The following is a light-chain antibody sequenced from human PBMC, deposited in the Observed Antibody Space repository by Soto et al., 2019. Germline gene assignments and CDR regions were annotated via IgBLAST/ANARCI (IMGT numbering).Light chain of an antibody. CDR1: SSDVGGDNY. CDR2: EVS. J-gene: IGLJ1*01. CDR3: SSYAGSHTYV. Sequence: QSALTQPPSAAGSPGQSVTISCTGTSSDVGGDNYVSWYQQHPGKAPKLMIYEVSKRPSGVPDRFSGSKSGNTDSLTVSGLQAEDEPDYYCSSYAGSHTYVFGTGTKVTVL. V-gene: IGLV2-8*01.